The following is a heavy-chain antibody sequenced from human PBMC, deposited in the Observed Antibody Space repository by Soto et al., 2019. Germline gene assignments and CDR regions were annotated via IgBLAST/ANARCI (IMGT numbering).Heavy chain of an antibody. CDR2: IYYSGST. V-gene: IGHV4-31*03. Sequence: SETLSLTCTVSGGSISSGGYYWSWIRQHPGKGLEWIGYIYYSGSTYYNPSLKSRVTISVDTSKNQFSLKLSSVTAADTAVYYCARGIVVVSMDVWGQGTTVTVSS. CDR1: GGSISSGGYY. CDR3: ARGIVVVSMDV. D-gene: IGHD2-21*01. J-gene: IGHJ6*02.